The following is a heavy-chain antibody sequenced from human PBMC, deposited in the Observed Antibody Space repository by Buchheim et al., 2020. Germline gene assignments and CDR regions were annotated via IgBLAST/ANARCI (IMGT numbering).Heavy chain of an antibody. V-gene: IGHV4-34*01. Sequence: QVQLQQWGAGLLKPSETLSLTCAVYGGSFSGYYWSWIRQPPGKGLEWIGEINHSGSTNYNPSLKSRVTIPVDTSQNQFYLKLSSVTAADTAVYYCAGSGYYTFIPWYFDLWGRGTL. D-gene: IGHD3-22*01. CDR1: GGSFSGYY. CDR2: INHSGST. CDR3: AGSGYYTFIPWYFDL. J-gene: IGHJ2*01.